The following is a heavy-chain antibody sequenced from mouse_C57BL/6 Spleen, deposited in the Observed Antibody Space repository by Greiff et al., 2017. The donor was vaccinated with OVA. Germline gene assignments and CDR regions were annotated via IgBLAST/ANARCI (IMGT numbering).Heavy chain of an antibody. D-gene: IGHD2-5*01. Sequence: QVQLQQSGPELVKPGASVKLSCKASGYTFTSYDINWVKQRPGQGLEWIGWIYPRDGSTKYNEKFKGNATLTVDTSSSTAYMELHSLTSEDSAVYFCARDYYSSDYAMDYWGQGTSVTVSS. CDR2: IYPRDGST. J-gene: IGHJ4*01. V-gene: IGHV1-85*01. CDR1: GYTFTSYD. CDR3: ARDYYSSDYAMDY.